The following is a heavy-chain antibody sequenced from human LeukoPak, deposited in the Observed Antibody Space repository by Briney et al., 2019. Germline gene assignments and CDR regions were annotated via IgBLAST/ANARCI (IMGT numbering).Heavy chain of an antibody. CDR3: ARGAYGDYDY. D-gene: IGHD4-17*01. CDR1: GFTFTSYA. Sequence: GRSLRLSCAASGFTFTSYAVLRDRHAPGKGLEWVSAISARGDSTYYADSVEGRFTISRDNSKNTLYLQMNSLRGEDTALYYCARGAYGDYDYWGQGTLVTVSS. V-gene: IGHV3-23*01. CDR2: ISARGDST. J-gene: IGHJ4*02.